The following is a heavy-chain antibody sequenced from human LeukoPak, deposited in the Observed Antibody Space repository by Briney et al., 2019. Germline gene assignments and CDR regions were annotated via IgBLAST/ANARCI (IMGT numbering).Heavy chain of an antibody. CDR3: ARTYGDYYFDY. V-gene: IGHV4-59*01. CDR1: GGSISSYY. J-gene: IGHJ4*02. CDR2: IYSSGSI. D-gene: IGHD4-17*01. Sequence: SETLSLTCTVSGGSISSYYWSWIRQPPGKGLEWIGYIYSSGSISYKSSLKSRVTISVDTSKNQFSLRLSSVTAADTAVYYCARTYGDYYFDYWGQGTLVTVSS.